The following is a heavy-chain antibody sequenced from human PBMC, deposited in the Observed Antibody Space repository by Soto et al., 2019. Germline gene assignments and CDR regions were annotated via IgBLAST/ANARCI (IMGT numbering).Heavy chain of an antibody. Sequence: ASVKVSCKASGYTFTSYDINWVRQATGQGLEWMGWMNPNSGNTGYAQKFQGRVTMTKNTLYLQMNSLRAEDTAVYYCARGLYSGWHYFDFWGKGTLVTVSS. J-gene: IGHJ4*02. V-gene: IGHV1-8*01. CDR3: ARGLYSGWHYFDF. D-gene: IGHD5-12*01. CDR1: GYTFTSYD. CDR2: MNPNSGNT.